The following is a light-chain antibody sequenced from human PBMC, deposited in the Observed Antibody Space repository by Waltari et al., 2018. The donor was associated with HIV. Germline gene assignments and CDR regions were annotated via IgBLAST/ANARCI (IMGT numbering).Light chain of an antibody. Sequence: QSALTQPAPVSGSPGPAISIPLTGTSSHVGGTNPVPWYQQHPAKAPKLVILEVSNRPSGVSNRFSGSKSGNRASLTISGLQAEDEAYYYCSSYTSSDTVVFGGGTKVTVL. CDR2: EVS. J-gene: IGLJ2*01. V-gene: IGLV2-14*01. CDR3: SSYTSSDTVV. CDR1: SSHVGGTNP.